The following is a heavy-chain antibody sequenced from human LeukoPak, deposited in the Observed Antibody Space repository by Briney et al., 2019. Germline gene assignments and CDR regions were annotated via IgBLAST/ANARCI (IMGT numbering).Heavy chain of an antibody. D-gene: IGHD4-17*01. J-gene: IGHJ4*02. Sequence: GRSLRLSCAASGFTFSSYAMHWVRQAPGKGLEWVAVISYDGSNKYYADSVKGRFTISRDNSKNTLYLQMNSLRAEDTAVYYCARARTDYFDYWGQGTLVTVSS. CDR1: GFTFSSYA. CDR2: ISYDGSNK. V-gene: IGHV3-30-3*01. CDR3: ARARTDYFDY.